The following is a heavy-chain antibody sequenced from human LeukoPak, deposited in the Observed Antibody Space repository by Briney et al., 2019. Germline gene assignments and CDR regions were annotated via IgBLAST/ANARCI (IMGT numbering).Heavy chain of an antibody. D-gene: IGHD2-2*02. V-gene: IGHV3-53*01. CDR1: GFTVSNNY. Sequence: PGGSLRLSCAASGFTVSNNYMSWVRQAPGKGLEWVSVIYSGGSTYYADSVKGRFTISRDTSKNTLSLQMNSLRAEDTAVYYCARDGGYNYGMDVWGQGTTVTVSS. CDR2: IYSGGST. J-gene: IGHJ6*02. CDR3: ARDGGYNYGMDV.